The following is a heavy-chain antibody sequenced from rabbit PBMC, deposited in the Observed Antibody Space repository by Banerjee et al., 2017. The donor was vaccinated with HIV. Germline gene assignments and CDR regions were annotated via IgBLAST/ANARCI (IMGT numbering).Heavy chain of an antibody. J-gene: IGHJ6*01. D-gene: IGHD6-1*01. V-gene: IGHV1S45*01. Sequence: QEQLVESGGGLVQPEGSLTLTCTASGFSFSSSYYMCWVRQAPGKGLEWIGCIYAGSSSDTYYASWAKGRFTISKTSSTTVTLQMTSLTAADTATYFCARSGGGAGYGQWGPGTLVTVS. CDR2: IYAGSSSDT. CDR3: ARSGGGAGYGQ. CDR1: GFSFSSSYY.